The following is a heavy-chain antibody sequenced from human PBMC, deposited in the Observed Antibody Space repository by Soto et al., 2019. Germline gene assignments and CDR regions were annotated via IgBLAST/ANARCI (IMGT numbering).Heavy chain of an antibody. CDR1: GFTFSSYA. D-gene: IGHD2-15*01. CDR3: AKDHGGHVQN. Sequence: GWSLRLSCTASGFTFSSYAMSWVRQAPGKGLEWVSAISGSGGSTYYADSVKGRFTISRDNSKNTLYLQMNSLRAEDTAVYYCAKDHGGHVQNWGQGTLVTVSS. CDR2: ISGSGGST. J-gene: IGHJ4*02. V-gene: IGHV3-23*01.